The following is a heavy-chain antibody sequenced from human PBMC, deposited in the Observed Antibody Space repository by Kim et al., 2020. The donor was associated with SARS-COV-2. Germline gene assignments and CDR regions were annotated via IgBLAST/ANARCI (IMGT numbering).Heavy chain of an antibody. CDR2: ISYDGSNK. J-gene: IGHJ4*02. V-gene: IGHV3-30*18. Sequence: GGSLRLSCAASGFTFSSYGMHWVRQAPGKGLEWVAVISYDGSNKYYADSVKGRFTISRDNSKNTLYLQMNSLRAEDTDVYYCAKDSIVATISEDYWGQGTLVTVSS. CDR3: AKDSIVATISEDY. D-gene: IGHD5-12*01. CDR1: GFTFSSYG.